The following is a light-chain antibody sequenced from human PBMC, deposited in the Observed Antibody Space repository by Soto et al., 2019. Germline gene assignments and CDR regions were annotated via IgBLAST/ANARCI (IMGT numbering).Light chain of an antibody. CDR3: TSYTSSSTLYV. CDR2: DVR. CDR1: SSDVGGYNY. V-gene: IGLV2-14*01. J-gene: IGLJ1*01. Sequence: QSALTQPASLSVSPGQSITISCTGTSSDVGGYNYVSWYQQHPGKAPKLMIYDVRNRASGASDRFSGSKSGNTASLTISGLQAEDEADYYCTSYTSSSTLYVFGTGTKVTVL.